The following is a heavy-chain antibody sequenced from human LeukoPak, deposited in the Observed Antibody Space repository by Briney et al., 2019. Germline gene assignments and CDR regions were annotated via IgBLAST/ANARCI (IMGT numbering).Heavy chain of an antibody. CDR1: GFTFSSYS. J-gene: IGHJ4*02. Sequence: GGSLRLSCAASGFTFSSYSMNWVRQAPGKGREWVASISRSSSYIYYADSVKGRFTISRDNAKNSLYLQMNSLRAEDTAVYYCASRRTAYCGGACPDGYWGQGTLVTVSS. V-gene: IGHV3-21*01. CDR2: ISRSSSYI. D-gene: IGHD2-21*02. CDR3: ASRRTAYCGGACPDGY.